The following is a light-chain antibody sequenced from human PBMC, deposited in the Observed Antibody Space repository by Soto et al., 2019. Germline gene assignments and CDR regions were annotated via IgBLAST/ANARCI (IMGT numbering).Light chain of an antibody. V-gene: IGLV1-40*01. CDR2: GNT. CDR1: SSNIGSTYD. CDR3: QSYDDNLSVHHV. Sequence: QSVLTQPPSVSGAPGQRVTISCTGSSSNIGSTYDVQWYQQLPGTAPKLLIHGNTDRPSGVPDRFSGSKSGTSASLAITGLQADDDSDYYCQSYDDNLSVHHVFGTGTEVTVL. J-gene: IGLJ1*01.